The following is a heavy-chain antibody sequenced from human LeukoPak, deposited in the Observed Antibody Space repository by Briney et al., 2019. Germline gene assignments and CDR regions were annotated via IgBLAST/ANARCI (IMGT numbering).Heavy chain of an antibody. D-gene: IGHD6-13*01. Sequence: ASVKVSCKASGGTFSSYAISWVRQALGQGLEWMGRIIPILGIANYAQKFQGRVTITADKSTSTAYMELSSLRSEDTAVYYCAREGGYSSSWYSVFDYWGQGTLVTVSS. CDR2: IIPILGIA. J-gene: IGHJ4*02. V-gene: IGHV1-69*04. CDR3: AREGGYSSSWYSVFDY. CDR1: GGTFSSYA.